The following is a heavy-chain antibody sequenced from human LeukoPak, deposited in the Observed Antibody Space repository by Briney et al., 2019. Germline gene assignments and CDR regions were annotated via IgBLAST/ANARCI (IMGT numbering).Heavy chain of an antibody. CDR3: ARRLYYDSSGYYNTAFDY. CDR2: ISSSSSYI. V-gene: IGHV3-21*01. Sequence: GGSLRLSCAVSGFTFSSYSMNWVRQAPGKGLEWVSPISSSSSYIYYADSVKGRFTISRDNAKNSLYLQMNSLRAEDTAVYYCARRLYYDSSGYYNTAFDYWGQGTLVTVSS. CDR1: GFTFSSYS. D-gene: IGHD3-22*01. J-gene: IGHJ4*02.